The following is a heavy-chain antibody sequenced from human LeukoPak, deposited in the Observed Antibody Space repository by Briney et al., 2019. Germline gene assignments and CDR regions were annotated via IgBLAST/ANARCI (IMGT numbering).Heavy chain of an antibody. Sequence: SETLSLTCTISGGSVGDYYWSWIRQSPGKGLEWIGYIYHTGSTSYSPSLKSRVTISADTSQNQFSLKLSSVTAADTAVYYCASRKLGNDYWGQGTLVTVSS. CDR1: GGSVGDYY. D-gene: IGHD7-27*01. CDR2: IYHTGST. CDR3: ASRKLGNDY. V-gene: IGHV4-59*02. J-gene: IGHJ4*02.